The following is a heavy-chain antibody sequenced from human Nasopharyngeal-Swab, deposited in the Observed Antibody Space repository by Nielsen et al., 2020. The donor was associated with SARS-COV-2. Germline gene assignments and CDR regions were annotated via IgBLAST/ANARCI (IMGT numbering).Heavy chain of an antibody. CDR3: ARGFIVATIFHYYYYMDV. V-gene: IGHV1-8*01. CDR2: MNPNSVNT. J-gene: IGHJ6*03. CDR1: GYTFTSYD. Sequence: ASVKVSCKASGYTFTSYDINWVRQATGQGLEWMGWMNPNSVNTGYAQKFQGRVTMTRNTSISTAYMELSSLRSEDTAVYYCARGFIVATIFHYYYYMDVWGKGTTVTVSS. D-gene: IGHD5-12*01.